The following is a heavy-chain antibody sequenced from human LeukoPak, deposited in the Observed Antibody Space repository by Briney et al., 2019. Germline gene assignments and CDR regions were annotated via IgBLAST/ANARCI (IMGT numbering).Heavy chain of an antibody. CDR2: IIPIFGTA. D-gene: IGHD6-19*01. CDR1: GGTFSSYA. Sequence: SVKVSCKASGGTFSSYAISWVRQAPGQGLEWMGGIIPIFGTANYAQKFQGRVTITADESTSTAYMELSSLRSEDTAVYYCAKDGLSIAVAGTGVSLWNWFDPWGQGTLVTVSS. J-gene: IGHJ5*02. V-gene: IGHV1-69*13. CDR3: AKDGLSIAVAGTGVSLWNWFDP.